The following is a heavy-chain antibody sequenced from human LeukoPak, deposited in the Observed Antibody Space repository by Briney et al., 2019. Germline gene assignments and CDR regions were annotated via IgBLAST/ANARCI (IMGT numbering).Heavy chain of an antibody. V-gene: IGHV4-59*01. Sequence: PSETLSLTCTVSGGSISSYYWSWIRQPPGKGLEWIGYIYYSGSTNYNPSLKSRVTISVDTSKNQFSLKLSSVTAADTAVYYCARGWVVVTALPFDPWGQGTLVTVSS. CDR1: GGSISSYY. CDR3: ARGWVVVTALPFDP. D-gene: IGHD2-21*02. CDR2: IYYSGST. J-gene: IGHJ5*02.